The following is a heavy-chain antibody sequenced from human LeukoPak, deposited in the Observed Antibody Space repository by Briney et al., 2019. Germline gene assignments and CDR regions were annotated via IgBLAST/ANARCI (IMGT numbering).Heavy chain of an antibody. CDR2: IYHSGST. CDR1: GGSISSGGYY. CDR3: ARHPSYYDRIDY. D-gene: IGHD3-22*01. J-gene: IGHJ4*02. Sequence: SQTLSLTCTVSGGSISSGGYYWSWIRQPPGKGLEWIGYIYHSGSTYYNPSLKSRVTISVDRSKNQFSLKLSSVTAADTAVYYCARHPSYYDRIDYWGQGTLVTVSS. V-gene: IGHV4-30-2*01.